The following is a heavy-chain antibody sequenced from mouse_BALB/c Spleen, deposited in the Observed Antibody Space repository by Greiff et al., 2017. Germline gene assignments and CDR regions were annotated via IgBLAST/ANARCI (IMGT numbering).Heavy chain of an antibody. V-gene: IGHV5-6-3*01. J-gene: IGHJ1*01. CDR2: INSNGGST. CDR3: AREQITTVVDWYFDV. CDR1: GFTFSSYG. Sequence: EVKLVESGGGLVQPGGSLKLSCAASGFTFSSYGMSWVRQTPDKRLELVATINSNGGSTYYPDSVKGRFTISRDNAKNTLYLQMSSLKSEDTAMYYCAREQITTVVDWYFDVWGAGTTVTVSS. D-gene: IGHD1-1*01.